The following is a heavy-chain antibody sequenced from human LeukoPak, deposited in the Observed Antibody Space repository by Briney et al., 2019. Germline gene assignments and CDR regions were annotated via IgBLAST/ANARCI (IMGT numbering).Heavy chain of an antibody. V-gene: IGHV4-4*01. Sequence: PSETLSLTCAVSGVSINNWWTWVRQPPGKGLEWIGEISHDGYTNYSPSLKSRVTISLDKSKSEFSLNLDAVSAADTAVYCCVRGIWHSFDYWGQGTLVTASS. J-gene: IGHJ4*02. CDR1: GVSINNW. CDR3: VRGIWHSFDY. CDR2: ISHDGYT.